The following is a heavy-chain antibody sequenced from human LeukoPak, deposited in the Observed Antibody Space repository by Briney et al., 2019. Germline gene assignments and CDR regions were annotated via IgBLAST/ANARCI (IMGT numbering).Heavy chain of an antibody. Sequence: GGTLRLSCAASGFTFTSFAMSWVRQAPGKGLEWVSTISRSGVATYYANSVKGRFTISRDNSKNTVYVQMNSLRAEDTAIYYCAKHSHDGSAPYYEVQLDYWGQGTLVTVTS. CDR3: AKHSHDGSAPYYEVQLDY. V-gene: IGHV3-23*01. D-gene: IGHD3-22*01. CDR2: ISRSGVAT. J-gene: IGHJ4*02. CDR1: GFTFTSFA.